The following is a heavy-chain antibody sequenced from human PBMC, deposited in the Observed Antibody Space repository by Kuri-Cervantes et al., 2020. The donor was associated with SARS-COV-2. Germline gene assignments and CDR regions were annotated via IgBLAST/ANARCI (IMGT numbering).Heavy chain of an antibody. CDR1: GFTFSSYW. CDR3: AKVDSSSSYYYYYGMDV. J-gene: IGHJ6*02. D-gene: IGHD6-6*01. Sequence: GESLKISCAASGFTFSSYWMHWVRQAPGKGLEWVAVIWYDGSNKYYADSVKGRFTISRDNSKNTLYLQMNSLRAEDTAVYYCAKVDSSSSYYYYYGMDVWGQGTTVTVSS. CDR2: IWYDGSNK. V-gene: IGHV3-33*06.